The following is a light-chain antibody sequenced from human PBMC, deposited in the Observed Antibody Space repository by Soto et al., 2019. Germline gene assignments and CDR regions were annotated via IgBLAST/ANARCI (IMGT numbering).Light chain of an antibody. CDR3: QQYGSSPRT. V-gene: IGKV3-20*01. J-gene: IGKJ1*01. CDR1: QSVSSSY. CDR2: GAS. Sequence: EIVLTQSPGTLSLSPGERTTLSCRASQSVSSSYLAWYQQKPGQATRLLIYGASNGATGIPDRFSGSGSGTDFTLTISRLEPEDFAVYYCQQYGSSPRTFGQGTKVEIK.